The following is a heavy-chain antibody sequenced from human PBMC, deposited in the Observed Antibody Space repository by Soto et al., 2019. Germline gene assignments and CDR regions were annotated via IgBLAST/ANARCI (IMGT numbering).Heavy chain of an antibody. CDR1: GFSLSTSGVG. CDR3: AHTTSGRMIVVTDAFDI. V-gene: IGHV2-5*01. J-gene: IGHJ3*02. Sequence: SGPTLVNPTQTLTLTCTFSGFSLSTSGVGVGWIRQPPGKALEWLALIYWNDDKRYSPSLKSRLTITKDTSKNQVVLTMTNMDPVDTATYYCAHTTSGRMIVVTDAFDIWGQGTMVTVSS. CDR2: IYWNDDK. D-gene: IGHD3-22*01.